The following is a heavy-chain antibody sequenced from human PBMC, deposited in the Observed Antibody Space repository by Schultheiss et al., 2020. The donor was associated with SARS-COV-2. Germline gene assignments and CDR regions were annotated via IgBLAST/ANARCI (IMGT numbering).Heavy chain of an antibody. CDR2: ISSSGTTI. Sequence: GGSLRLSCAASGFTFSNFEFNWVRQAPGKGLEWISYISSSGTTIYYADSVKGRFTFSRDNPKNSLYLQMNSLRAEDTAVYYCARKAGGLYYDFWSGSIMDVWGQGTTVTVSS. CDR3: ARKAGGLYYDFWSGSIMDV. CDR1: GFTFSNFE. J-gene: IGHJ6*02. V-gene: IGHV3-48*03. D-gene: IGHD3-3*01.